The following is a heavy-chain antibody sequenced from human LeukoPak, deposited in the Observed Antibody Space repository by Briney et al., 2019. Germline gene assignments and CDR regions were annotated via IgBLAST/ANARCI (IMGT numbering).Heavy chain of an antibody. CDR1: GYTFTGYY. CDR2: ISPNSGGT. J-gene: IGHJ4*02. D-gene: IGHD3-10*01. V-gene: IGHV1-2*02. CDR3: ARDRYGSGNVLVY. Sequence: ASVKVSCKASGYTFTGYYMHWVRQAPGQGLEWMGWISPNSGGTNYAQKFQGRVTMTRDTSISTAYMELSRLRSDDTAVYYCARDRYGSGNVLVYWGQGTLVTVSS.